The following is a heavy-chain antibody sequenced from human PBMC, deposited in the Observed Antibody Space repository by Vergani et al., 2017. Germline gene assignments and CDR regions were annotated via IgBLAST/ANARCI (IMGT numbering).Heavy chain of an antibody. CDR3: ATSGYGDYYDY. D-gene: IGHD6-13*01. CDR1: GGSFSGYY. J-gene: IGHJ4*02. Sequence: QVQLQQWGAGRLKPSETLSLTCAVYGGSFSGYYWSWIRQPPGKGLEWIGEINHSGSTNYNPSLKSRVTISVDTSKNQFSLKLSSVTAADTAVYYCATSGYGDYYDYWGQGTLVTVSS. CDR2: INHSGST. V-gene: IGHV4-34*01.